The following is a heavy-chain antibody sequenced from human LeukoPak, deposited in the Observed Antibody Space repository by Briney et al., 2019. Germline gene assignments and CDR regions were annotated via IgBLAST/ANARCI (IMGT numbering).Heavy chain of an antibody. CDR2: ITTGIGYT. Sequence: PGGSLRLSCSASGFTFTTYGMNWVRQAPGKGLEWVSSITTGIGYTYYAASVKGRFTISRDNAKNSLYLEMNGLRVEDTAVYYCARGRYFDLWGRATLVTVSS. J-gene: IGHJ2*01. V-gene: IGHV3-21*01. CDR3: ARGRYFDL. CDR1: GFTFTTYG.